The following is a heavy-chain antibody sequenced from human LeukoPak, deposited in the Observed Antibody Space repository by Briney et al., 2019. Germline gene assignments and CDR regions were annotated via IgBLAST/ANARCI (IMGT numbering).Heavy chain of an antibody. CDR2: ISNSGDYT. CDR1: GFTFTSYG. V-gene: IGHV3-21*01. J-gene: IGHJ5*02. D-gene: IGHD4-17*01. CDR3: ARDGVYGDYGNWFDP. Sequence: GGSLRLSCAASGFTFTSYGMNWVRQAPGKGLEWVSAISNSGDYTYYADSVKGRFTISRDNAKNSLYLQMNSLRAEDTAVYYCARDGVYGDYGNWFDPWGQGTLVTVSS.